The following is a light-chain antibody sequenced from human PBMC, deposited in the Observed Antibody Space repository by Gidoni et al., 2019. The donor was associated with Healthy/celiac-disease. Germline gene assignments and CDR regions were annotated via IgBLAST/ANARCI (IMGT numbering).Light chain of an antibody. Sequence: DIQMTQSPSSLSAAVGDRVTITCRASQSISSYLNWYQQKPGKAPKLLSYAASSLQSGDPSRVSGSGSGTDFTLTISCLQPEDFATYYGQQSYSTPRTFGQGTKVEIK. CDR1: QSISSY. J-gene: IGKJ1*01. CDR3: QQSYSTPRT. V-gene: IGKV1-39*01. CDR2: AAS.